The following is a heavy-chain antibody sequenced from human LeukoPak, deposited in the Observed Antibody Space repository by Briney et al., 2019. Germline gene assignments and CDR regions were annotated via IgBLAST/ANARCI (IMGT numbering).Heavy chain of an antibody. CDR3: ARQYYDILTGYSTFDY. CDR1: GGSISSYY. J-gene: IGHJ4*02. Sequence: SETLSLTCTVSGGSISSYYWSWIRQPPGKGLEWIGYIYTSGSTNYNPSLKSRVTISVDASKNQFSLKLSSVTAADTAVYYCARQYYDILTGYSTFDYWGQGTLVTVSS. D-gene: IGHD3-9*01. CDR2: IYTSGST. V-gene: IGHV4-4*09.